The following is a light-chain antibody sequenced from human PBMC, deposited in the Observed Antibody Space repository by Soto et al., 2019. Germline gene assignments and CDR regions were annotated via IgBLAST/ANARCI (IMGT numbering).Light chain of an antibody. CDR2: AAS. CDR1: QSISSY. Sequence: DIPMTQSPSSLPASVGDRVTITCLASQSISSYLNWYQQKPGKAPKLLIYAASSLQSGVPSRFSGSGSGTDFTLTISSLQPEDFATYYCQQSYSTPITFGQGTRLEIK. J-gene: IGKJ5*01. V-gene: IGKV1-39*01. CDR3: QQSYSTPIT.